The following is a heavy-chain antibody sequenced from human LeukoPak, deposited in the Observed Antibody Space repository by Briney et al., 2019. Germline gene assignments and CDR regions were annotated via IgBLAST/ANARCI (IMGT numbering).Heavy chain of an antibody. J-gene: IGHJ5*02. CDR3: ARHGLYGSGSYYRFELWFAP. CDR2: IDPSVSYT. V-gene: IGHV5-10-1*01. D-gene: IGHD3-10*01. CDR1: GYSFTSYW. Sequence: GESLKISCKGSGYSFTSYWISWVRQLPGKGLEWMGRIDPSVSYTNYGPSFQGHVNISAAKSISTAYLQWSSLTASDTAMYYCARHGLYGSGSYYRFELWFAPWGQGNLVTVSS.